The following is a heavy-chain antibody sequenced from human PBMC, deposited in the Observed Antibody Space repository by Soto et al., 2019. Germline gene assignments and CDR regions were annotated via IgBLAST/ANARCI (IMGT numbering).Heavy chain of an antibody. J-gene: IGHJ6*02. CDR1: GGTFSSYA. CDR3: ARFPCYYYYGSGSSYYYGMDV. D-gene: IGHD3-10*01. V-gene: IGHV1-69*01. CDR2: IIPIFGTA. Sequence: QVQLVQSGAEVKKPGSSVKVSCKASGGTFSSYAISWVRQAPGQGLEWMGGIIPIFGTANYAQKFQGRVTITADESTSTAYMELSSLRSEDTAVYYCARFPCYYYYGSGSSYYYGMDVWGQGTTVTVSS.